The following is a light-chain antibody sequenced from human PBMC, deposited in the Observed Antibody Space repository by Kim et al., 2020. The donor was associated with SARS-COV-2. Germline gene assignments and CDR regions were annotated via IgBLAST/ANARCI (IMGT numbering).Light chain of an antibody. V-gene: IGLV1-47*01. CDR3: AAWDDSLSGVV. J-gene: IGLJ2*01. CDR2: RNN. Sequence: QRVTISCSGSSSNIGSNYVYWYQQRPGTAPKLLIYRNNQRPSGVPDRFSGSKSGTSASLAISGLRSEDEADYYCAAWDDSLSGVVFCGGTQLTVL. CDR1: SSNIGSNY.